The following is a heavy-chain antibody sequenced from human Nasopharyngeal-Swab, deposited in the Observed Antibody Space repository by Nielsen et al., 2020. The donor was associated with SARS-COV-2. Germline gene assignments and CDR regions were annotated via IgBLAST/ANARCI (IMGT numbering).Heavy chain of an antibody. V-gene: IGHV3-21*01. D-gene: IGHD3-22*01. CDR3: ARGDDTTDYYEPFDS. Sequence: SCAAAGFTFSSYSMNWVRQAPGKGLEWVSSIRSSSSYIYYEDSVKGRLTISRDNAKNSVYLQMNSLRAEDSAVYYCARGDDTTDYYEPFDSWGQGTLVTVSS. CDR2: IRSSSSYI. CDR1: GFTFSSYS. J-gene: IGHJ4*02.